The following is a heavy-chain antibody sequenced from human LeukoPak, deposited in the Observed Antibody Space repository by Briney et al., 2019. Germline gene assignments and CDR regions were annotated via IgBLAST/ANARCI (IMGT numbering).Heavy chain of an antibody. Sequence: GGSLRLSCAASGFTFSSYGMSWVRQAPGKGLEWVSAISGSGGSTYYADSVKGRFTISRDNSKNTLYLQMNSLRAEDTAVYYCARDVGYCSSTSCPRPWGQGTLVTVSS. J-gene: IGHJ4*02. CDR1: GFTFSSYG. V-gene: IGHV3-23*01. D-gene: IGHD2-2*01. CDR3: ARDVGYCSSTSCPRP. CDR2: ISGSGGST.